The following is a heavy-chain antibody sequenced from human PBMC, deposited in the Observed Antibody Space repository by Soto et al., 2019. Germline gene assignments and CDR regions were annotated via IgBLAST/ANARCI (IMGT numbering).Heavy chain of an antibody. J-gene: IGHJ5*02. CDR1: GFTFSSYA. CDR3: ANVDSSSWYEIPNWFDP. V-gene: IGHV3-23*01. D-gene: IGHD6-13*01. Sequence: GGSLRLSCAASGFTFSSYAMSWVRQAPGKGLEWVSAISGSGGSTYYADSVKGRFTISRDNSKNTLYLQMNSLRAEDTAVYYCANVDSSSWYEIPNWFDPWGQGTLVTVSS. CDR2: ISGSGGST.